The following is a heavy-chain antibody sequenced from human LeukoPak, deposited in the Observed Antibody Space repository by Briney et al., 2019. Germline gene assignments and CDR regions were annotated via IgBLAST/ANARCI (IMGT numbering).Heavy chain of an antibody. CDR1: GFTFSSYS. D-gene: IGHD5-12*01. CDR2: ISSSSSYI. V-gene: IGHV3-21*01. J-gene: IGHJ5*02. CDR3: ARDSVVATIVDWFDP. Sequence: GGSLRLSCAASGFTFSSYSMNWVRQAPGKGLEWVSSISSSSSYIYYADSVEGRFTISRDNAKNSLYLQMNSLRAEDTAVYYCARDSVVATIVDWFDPWGQGTPVTVSS.